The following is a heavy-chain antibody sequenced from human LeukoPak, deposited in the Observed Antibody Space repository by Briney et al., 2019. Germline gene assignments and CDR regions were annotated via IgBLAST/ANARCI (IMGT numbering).Heavy chain of an antibody. J-gene: IGHJ4*02. V-gene: IGHV3-74*03. Sequence: GGCLRLSCAASGFILTDYWMHWVLQGPGKELVWVARIRGDGRATTYADSVKGRFTISRDNAMNTVFLQMKSLRAEDTGTYYCARFYFPEEHDRAWYEAHWGQGVLVTVS. D-gene: IGHD6-19*01. CDR3: ARFYFPEEHDRAWYEAH. CDR1: GFILTDYW. CDR2: IRGDGRAT.